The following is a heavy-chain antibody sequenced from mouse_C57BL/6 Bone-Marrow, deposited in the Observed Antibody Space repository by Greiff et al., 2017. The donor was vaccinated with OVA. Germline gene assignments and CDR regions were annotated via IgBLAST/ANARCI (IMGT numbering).Heavy chain of an antibody. J-gene: IGHJ3*01. CDR1: GYTFTNYW. D-gene: IGHD2-3*01. CDR3: ARSAYDGPWFAY. Sequence: VQLQESGAELVRPGTSVKMSCKASGYTFTNYWIGCAKQRPGHGLEWIGDIYPGGGYTNYNEKFKGKATLTADKSSSTAYMQFSSLTSEDSAIYYCARSAYDGPWFAYWGQGTLVTVSA. CDR2: IYPGGGYT. V-gene: IGHV1-63*01.